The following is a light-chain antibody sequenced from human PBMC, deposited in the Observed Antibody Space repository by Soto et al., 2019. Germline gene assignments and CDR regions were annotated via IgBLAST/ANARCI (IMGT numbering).Light chain of an antibody. CDR2: SDD. Sequence: QSVLTQPPSVSEAPRQRVTISCSGSISNIGNNAVNWYQQLPGKAPKLLIYSDDLLPSGVSDRFSGSKSGTSASLAISGLQSEDEADYYCAAWDDSLSGVVFGGGTKLTVL. CDR3: AAWDDSLSGVV. CDR1: ISNIGNNA. V-gene: IGLV1-36*01. J-gene: IGLJ2*01.